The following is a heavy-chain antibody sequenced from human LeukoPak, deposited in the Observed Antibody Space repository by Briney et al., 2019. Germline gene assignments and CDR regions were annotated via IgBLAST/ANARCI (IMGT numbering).Heavy chain of an antibody. J-gene: IGHJ4*02. CDR1: GGTFSSYA. D-gene: IGHD3-9*01. CDR3: ARDFDDILTGYYRDVYFDY. CDR2: IIPILGIA. Sequence: SVKVSCEASGGTFSSYAISWVRQAPGQGLEWMGRIIPILGIANYAQKFQGRVTITADKSTSTAYMELSSLRSEDTAVYYCARDFDDILTGYYRDVYFDYWGQGTLVTVSS. V-gene: IGHV1-69*04.